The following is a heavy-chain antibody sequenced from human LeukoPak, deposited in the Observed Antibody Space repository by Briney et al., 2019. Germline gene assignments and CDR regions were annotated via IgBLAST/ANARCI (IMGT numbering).Heavy chain of an antibody. J-gene: IGHJ4*02. D-gene: IGHD3-10*01. CDR2: ISSSSTYI. V-gene: IGHV3-21*01. CDR1: GFTFSSYS. CDR3: VRGIRGAYHYFEY. Sequence: GGSLRLSCAASGFTFSSYSMNWVRQAPGKGLEWVSSISSSSTYIYYAVSVKGRFTISRDNAENSLYLQMNSLRAEDTAVYYSVRGIRGAYHYFEYWGQGTLVTVSS.